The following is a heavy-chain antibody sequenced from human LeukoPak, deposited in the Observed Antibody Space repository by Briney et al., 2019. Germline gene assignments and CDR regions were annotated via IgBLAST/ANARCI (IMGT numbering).Heavy chain of an antibody. V-gene: IGHV3-30*02. J-gene: IGHJ4*02. CDR2: IGYDGSNN. D-gene: IGHD6-19*01. Sequence: PGGSLRLSCVASGFIFSSYAMHWVRQAPGKRLEWVAFIGYDGSNNYYADSVKGRFTISRDNSKTTLFLQMNSLRAEDTAVYYCAKSVSGHGFFDSWGQGSLVTVSS. CDR3: AKSVSGHGFFDS. CDR1: GFIFSSYA.